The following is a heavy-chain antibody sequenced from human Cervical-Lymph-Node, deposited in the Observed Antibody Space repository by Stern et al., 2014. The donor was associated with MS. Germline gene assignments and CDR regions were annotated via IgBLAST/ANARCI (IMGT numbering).Heavy chain of an antibody. J-gene: IGHJ6*02. CDR3: ARANYDFWSGYPDFHYYGMDV. CDR1: GFTFSSYA. V-gene: IGHV3-30-3*01. Sequence: MQLVESGGGVVQPGRSLRLSCAASGFTFSSYAMHWVRQAPGKGLEWVAVISDGGSNKYYADSVKGRFTISRDNSKNTLYLQMNSLRAEDTAVYYCARANYDFWSGYPDFHYYGMDVWGQGTTVTVSS. D-gene: IGHD3-3*01. CDR2: ISDGGSNK.